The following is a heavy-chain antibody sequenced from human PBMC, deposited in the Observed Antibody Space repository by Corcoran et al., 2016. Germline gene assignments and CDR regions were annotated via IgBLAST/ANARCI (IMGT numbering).Heavy chain of an antibody. CDR3: ATWDY. V-gene: IGHV3-30*03. J-gene: IGHJ4*02. CDR1: GFIFSSSG. CDR2: ISYDGSNK. Sequence: QVQLVESGGGVVQPGRSLRLSCAASGFIFSSSGMHWVRQAPGKGLEWVAVISYDGSNKYYADSVKGRFTVSRDNSKNTLYLQMSSLRSEYTAVYYCATWDYWGQGTLVTVSS.